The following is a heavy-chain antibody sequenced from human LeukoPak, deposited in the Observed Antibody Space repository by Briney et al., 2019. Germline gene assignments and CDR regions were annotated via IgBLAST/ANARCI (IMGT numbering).Heavy chain of an antibody. D-gene: IGHD2-2*01. CDR1: GFTFSSYA. J-gene: IGHJ4*02. CDR3: AKARYQLLVPRVFDY. V-gene: IGHV3-23*01. Sequence: GGSLRLSCAASGFTFSSYAMSWVRQAPGKGLEWVSAISGSGGSTYYAASVKGRFTISRDNSKNTLYLQMNSLRAEDTAVYYCAKARYQLLVPRVFDYWGQGTLVTVSS. CDR2: ISGSGGST.